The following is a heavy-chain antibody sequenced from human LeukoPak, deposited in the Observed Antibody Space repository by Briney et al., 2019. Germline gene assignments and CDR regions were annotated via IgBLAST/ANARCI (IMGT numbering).Heavy chain of an antibody. D-gene: IGHD3-22*01. Sequence: GGSLRLSCAASGFTFSSYAMSWVRQAPGKGLEWVSAISGSGGSTYYADSVKGRFTISRDNSKNTLYLQMNSLRAGDTAVYYCATEGYYDSSGMLYWGQGTLVTVSS. CDR2: ISGSGGST. CDR1: GFTFSSYA. CDR3: ATEGYYDSSGMLY. J-gene: IGHJ4*02. V-gene: IGHV3-23*01.